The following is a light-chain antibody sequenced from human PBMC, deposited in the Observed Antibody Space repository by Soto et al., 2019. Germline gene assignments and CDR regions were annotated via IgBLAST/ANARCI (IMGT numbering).Light chain of an antibody. CDR2: RNN. V-gene: IGLV1-47*01. CDR3: AAWDDSLSGRV. Sequence: QSVLTQPPSASGTPGQRVTISCSGSSFNIGSNFVYWYQQLPGTAPKLLIYRNNQRPSGVPDRFSDSKSGTSASLAISGLRSEDEADYYCAAWDDSLSGRVFGGGTKLTVL. J-gene: IGLJ3*02. CDR1: SFNIGSNF.